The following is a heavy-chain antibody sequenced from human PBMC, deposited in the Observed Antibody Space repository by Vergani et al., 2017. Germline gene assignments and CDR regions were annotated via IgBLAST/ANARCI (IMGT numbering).Heavy chain of an antibody. Sequence: EVQLVESGGGLVQPGGSLRLSCAASGFTFRSYTMNWVRQAPGKGLEWVSYISSSGVTTHYADSVKGRFTISRDNGKSSLYLQMNSLRDEDTAVYYCARDRVVATITYYFDYWGQGSLVTVSS. CDR3: ARDRVVATITYYFDY. CDR1: GFTFRSYT. CDR2: ISSSGVTT. D-gene: IGHD5-12*01. J-gene: IGHJ4*02. V-gene: IGHV3-48*02.